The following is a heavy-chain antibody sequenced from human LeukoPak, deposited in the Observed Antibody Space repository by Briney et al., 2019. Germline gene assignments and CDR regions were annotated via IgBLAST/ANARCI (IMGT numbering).Heavy chain of an antibody. CDR2: IFYSGTT. Sequence: SETLSLTCTVSGGSISTYYWSWIRQPPGKGLEWIGYIFYSGTTNYNPSLRSRVTLSVDTSMNQFSLKLSSVTAADTAVYYCARLQFGSGDYHEVHYWGQGTLVTVSS. CDR1: GGSISTYY. D-gene: IGHD3-22*01. J-gene: IGHJ4*02. V-gene: IGHV4-59*08. CDR3: ARLQFGSGDYHEVHY.